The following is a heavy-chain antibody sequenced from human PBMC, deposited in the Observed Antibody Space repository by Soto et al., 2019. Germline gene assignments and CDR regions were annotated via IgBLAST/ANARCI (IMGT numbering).Heavy chain of an antibody. D-gene: IGHD3-3*01. J-gene: IGHJ3*01. CDR2: ISGSADGT. Sequence: EVKLLESVGGLAQPGGSLRLSCVGSGFTFDSYAISWVRQAPGERLQWIAAISGSADGTDYAHSVRGRFTISRDNAKKKVHLQMDSLRVEDTAVYFCAKDTVGGYSFWSGYYSDGLDVWGQGTLVSVS. CDR3: AKDTVGGYSFWSGYYSDGLDV. CDR1: GFTFDSYA. V-gene: IGHV3-23*01.